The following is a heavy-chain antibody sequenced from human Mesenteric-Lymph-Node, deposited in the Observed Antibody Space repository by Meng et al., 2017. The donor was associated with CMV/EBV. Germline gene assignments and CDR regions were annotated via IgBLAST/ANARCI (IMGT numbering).Heavy chain of an antibody. J-gene: IGHJ4*02. Sequence: SETLSLTCTVSGGSVSSGTYYWTWIRQPPGKALECIGYIYYSGSTNYNPSLRSRVTISAGTSKNQFSLKLSSMTAADTAVYYCATLRFLEWAMDYWGQGTLVTVSS. CDR3: ATLRFLEWAMDY. CDR1: GGSVSSGTYY. D-gene: IGHD3-3*01. V-gene: IGHV4-61*01. CDR2: IYYSGST.